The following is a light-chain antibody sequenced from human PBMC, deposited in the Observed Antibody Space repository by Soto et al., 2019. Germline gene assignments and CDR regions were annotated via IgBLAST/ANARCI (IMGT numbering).Light chain of an antibody. CDR1: QSVSSSY. CDR3: QQYGSSPFT. CDR2: HAS. Sequence: EIVLTQSPATLSLSPGERATLSCAASQSVSSSYLAWYQQKPGLAPRLLIYHASSRATGIPDRFSGSGSGTDFTLTISRLEPEDFAVYYCQQYGSSPFTFGQGTRLEIK. J-gene: IGKJ2*01. V-gene: IGKV3D-20*01.